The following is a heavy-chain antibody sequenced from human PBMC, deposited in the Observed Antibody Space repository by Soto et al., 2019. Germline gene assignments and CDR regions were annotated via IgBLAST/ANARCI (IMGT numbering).Heavy chain of an antibody. V-gene: IGHV4-39*07. CDR1: GGSISSSSYY. CDR2: IYYSGNT. CDR3: ARVPDR. D-gene: IGHD2-2*01. J-gene: IGHJ5*02. Sequence: SETLSLTCTVSGGSISSSSYYWGWIRQPPGKGLEWIGSIYYSGNTYYNPSLKSRVTISVDTAKNQFSLKLSSVAAADTAVYYCARVPDRWGQGTLVTVSS.